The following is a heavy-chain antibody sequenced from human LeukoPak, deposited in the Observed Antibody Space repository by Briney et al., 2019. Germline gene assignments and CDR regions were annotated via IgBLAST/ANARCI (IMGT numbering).Heavy chain of an antibody. Sequence: GSLRLSCAASAFSFSDAWMNWVRQAPGKGLEWVGRIESKTDGGTTDYAAPVKGRFTISRDDSKNTLYLQMNSLKTEDTAVYYCTTGVELYYYDSSGYYHLWGQGTLVTVSS. CDR1: AFSFSDAW. D-gene: IGHD3-22*01. V-gene: IGHV3-15*07. CDR3: TTGVELYYYDSSGYYHL. J-gene: IGHJ4*02. CDR2: IESKTDGGTT.